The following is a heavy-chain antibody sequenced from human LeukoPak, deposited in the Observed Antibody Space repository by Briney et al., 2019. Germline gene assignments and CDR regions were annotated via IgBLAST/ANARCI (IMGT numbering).Heavy chain of an antibody. V-gene: IGHV3-23*01. Sequence: GGSLRLSCTASGFTFSSYTMTWVRQAPGKGLKWVSTITTGDGNTYYADSVKGRFTVSRDDSKDTLYLQMNSLRAEDTAVYYCAKDGGLWVSAHWGDSWGRGTLVTVSS. CDR3: AKDGGLWVSAHWGDS. CDR2: ITTGDGNT. CDR1: GFTFSSYT. D-gene: IGHD7-27*01. J-gene: IGHJ4*02.